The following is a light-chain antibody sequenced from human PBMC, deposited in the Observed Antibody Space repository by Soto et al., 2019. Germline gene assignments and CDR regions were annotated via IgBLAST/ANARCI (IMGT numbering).Light chain of an antibody. CDR3: QSYDSSLSGSV. J-gene: IGLJ3*02. CDR2: GNS. Sequence: QAVVTQPPSVSRAPGQRVTISCTGSSSNIGAGYDVHWYQQLLGTAPKLLIYGNSNRPSGVPDRFSGSKSGTSASLAITGLQAEDEADYYCQSYDSSLSGSVFGGGTKLTVL. V-gene: IGLV1-40*01. CDR1: SSNIGAGYD.